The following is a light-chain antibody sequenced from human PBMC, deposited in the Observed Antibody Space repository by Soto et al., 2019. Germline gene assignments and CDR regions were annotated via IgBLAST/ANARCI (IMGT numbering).Light chain of an antibody. J-gene: IGKJ4*01. V-gene: IGKV3-11*01. Sequence: EIVLTQSPATLSLSPGERATLSCRTSQSVGRNLAWYQQKAGQAPRLLMYDTSNRATGIPARFGGSGSGTDFTLTISTLEPEDFGVYYCQTRSNWPLTFGGGTKVEIK. CDR1: QSVGRN. CDR2: DTS. CDR3: QTRSNWPLT.